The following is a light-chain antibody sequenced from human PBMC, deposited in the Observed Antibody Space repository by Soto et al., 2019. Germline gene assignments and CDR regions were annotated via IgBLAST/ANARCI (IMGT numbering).Light chain of an antibody. CDR2: AAS. V-gene: IGKV1-9*01. J-gene: IGKJ1*01. CDR3: QQYNSFPWT. Sequence: DIQMTHSPSSLSLSVGDRVTITCGASHGISSYLAWYQQKPGKAPKLLIYAASTLQSGVPSRFSGSGSGTEFTLTISSLQPEDFATYYCQQYNSFPWTFGQGTKVDIK. CDR1: HGISSY.